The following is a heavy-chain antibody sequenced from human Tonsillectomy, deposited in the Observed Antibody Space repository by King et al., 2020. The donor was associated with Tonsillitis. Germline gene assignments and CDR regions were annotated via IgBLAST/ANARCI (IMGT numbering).Heavy chain of an antibody. D-gene: IGHD3-22*01. J-gene: IGHJ4*02. Sequence: VQLVESGAEVKKPGASVKVSCKASGYIFRGYYIHWVRQAPGQGLEWMGRINPNNGGPNSEQKFQGRVTMTRDTSISTAYMEVSRLRSDDTAVYYCARDRGYYYDLDYWGQGTLVTVSS. V-gene: IGHV1-2*02. CDR1: GYIFRGYY. CDR3: ARDRGYYYDLDY. CDR2: INPNNGGP.